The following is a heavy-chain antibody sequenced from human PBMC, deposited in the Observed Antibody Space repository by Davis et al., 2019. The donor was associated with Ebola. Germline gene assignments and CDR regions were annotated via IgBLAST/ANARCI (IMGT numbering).Heavy chain of an antibody. CDR3: ARDRGLQPLDS. V-gene: IGHV3-30*03. J-gene: IGHJ4*02. Sequence: GESLKISCSASGFSFSDSYMSWIRQAPGKGPEWVTVISYDGSRKYYGDSVKGRFTISRDNSKNTLLLQMNSLRTEDTAVYYCARDRGLQPLDSWGQGTLVTVSS. CDR2: ISYDGSRK. D-gene: IGHD4-11*01. CDR1: GFSFSDSY.